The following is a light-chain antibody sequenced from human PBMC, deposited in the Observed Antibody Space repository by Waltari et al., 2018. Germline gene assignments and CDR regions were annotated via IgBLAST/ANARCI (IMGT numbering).Light chain of an antibody. V-gene: IGLV2-23*02. CDR2: EVS. CDR1: RSDVGLYNL. Sequence: QSALTQPASVSGSLGQSITISCTGTRSDVGLYNLISWYQQHPGKAPKLMIYEVSKRHSGVSSRFSGSKSGNTASLTLSGLQAEGEADYYCCSYAGSSTLVVFGGGTKLTVL. CDR3: CSYAGSSTLVV. J-gene: IGLJ2*01.